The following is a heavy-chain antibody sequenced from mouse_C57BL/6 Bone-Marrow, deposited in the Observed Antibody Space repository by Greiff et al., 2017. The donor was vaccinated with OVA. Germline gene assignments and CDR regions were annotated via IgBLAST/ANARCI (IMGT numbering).Heavy chain of an antibody. D-gene: IGHD2-4*01. CDR3: ARYYDYDGTGAMDY. CDR2: INPNNGGT. CDR1: GYTFTDYN. J-gene: IGHJ4*01. V-gene: IGHV1-22*01. Sequence: VQLKESGPELVKPGASVKMSCKASGYTFTDYNMHWVKQSHGKSLEWIGYINPNNGGTSYNQKFKGKATLTVNKSSSTAYMELRSLTSEDSAVYYCARYYDYDGTGAMDYWGQGTSVTVSS.